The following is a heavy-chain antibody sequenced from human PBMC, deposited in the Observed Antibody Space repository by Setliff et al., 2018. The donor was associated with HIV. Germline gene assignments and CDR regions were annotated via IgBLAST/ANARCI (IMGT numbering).Heavy chain of an antibody. Sequence: GASVKVSCKASGYTFTDFYIHWMRQAPGQGLEWMGRINPKSGVANYLKRFEGRVTMTSDTSTNTARMELIRPRFDDTAVYYCARAHYLVAETRNWFDPWGQGTLVTVSS. CDR1: GYTFTDFY. CDR3: ARAHYLVAETRNWFDP. V-gene: IGHV1-2*06. CDR2: INPKSGVA. J-gene: IGHJ5*02. D-gene: IGHD5-12*01.